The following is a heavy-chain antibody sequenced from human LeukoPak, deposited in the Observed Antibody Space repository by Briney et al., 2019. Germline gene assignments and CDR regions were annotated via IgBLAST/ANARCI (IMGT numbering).Heavy chain of an antibody. D-gene: IGHD5-24*01. CDR2: INHSGST. V-gene: IGHV4-34*01. J-gene: IGHJ4*02. CDR3: ARGADGYSFDY. CDR1: GGSFSGYY. Sequence: SETLSLTCAVYGGSFSGYYWSWIRQPPGKGLEWIGEINHSGSTNYNPSLKSRVTISVDTSKNQFSLKLSSVTAADTAVYYCARGADGYSFDYWGQGTQVTVSS.